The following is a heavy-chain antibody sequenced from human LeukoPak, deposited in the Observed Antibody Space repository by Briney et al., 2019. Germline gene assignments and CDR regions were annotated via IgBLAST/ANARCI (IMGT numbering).Heavy chain of an antibody. CDR2: INTNTGNP. CDR1: GYTFTSYY. V-gene: IGHV7-4-1*02. D-gene: IGHD3-22*01. CDR3: ARGPTYSSGYRFDY. Sequence: ASVKVSCKASGYTFTSYYMHWVRQAPGQGLEWMGWINTNTGNPTYAQGFTGRFVFSLDTSVSTAYLQISSRKAEDTAVYYCARGPTYSSGYRFDYWGQGTLVTVSS. J-gene: IGHJ4*02.